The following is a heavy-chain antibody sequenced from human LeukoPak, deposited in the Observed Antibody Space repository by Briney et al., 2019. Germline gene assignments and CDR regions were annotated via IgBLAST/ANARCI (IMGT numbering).Heavy chain of an antibody. J-gene: IGHJ4*02. CDR2: IYDSGNT. CDR3: ARFLGGYYDSSGYYSTIDY. D-gene: IGHD3-22*01. V-gene: IGHV4-59*02. Sequence: SETLSLTCTVSGGSVSSWYWSWIRQPPGKGLEWIGYIYDSGNTNYNPSLKSRVTISIDTSKNQFSLKLSSVTAADTAVYYCARFLGGYYDSSGYYSTIDYWGQGTLVTVSS. CDR1: GGSVSSWY.